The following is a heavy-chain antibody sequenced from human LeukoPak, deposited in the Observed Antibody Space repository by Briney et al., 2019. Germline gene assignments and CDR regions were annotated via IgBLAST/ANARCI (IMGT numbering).Heavy chain of an antibody. Sequence: PSETLSLTCTVSGGSISSYYWSWIRQPPGKGLEWIAFIYYSGSTNYNPSLKSRASISVDTSKNLCSLRLSFVTAADTAVYYCARHAIYSGGYSHWFDPWGLGTLVTVSS. CDR2: IYYSGST. CDR3: ARHAIYSGGYSHWFDP. D-gene: IGHD1-26*01. V-gene: IGHV4-59*08. J-gene: IGHJ5*02. CDR1: GGSISSYY.